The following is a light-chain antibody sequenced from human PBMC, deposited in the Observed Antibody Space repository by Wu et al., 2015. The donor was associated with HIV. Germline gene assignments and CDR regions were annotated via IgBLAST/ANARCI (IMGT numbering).Light chain of an antibody. J-gene: IGKJ3*01. CDR2: GAS. CDR1: QSITSTY. Sequence: EVVLTQSPDTLSLSPGERATLFCRASQSITSTYLAWYQQKPGQSPRLLIYGASSRATGIPDRFSGSGSGTDFTLTISRLEPEDFAVYYCQHYGSSIFTFGPGTKVDIK. V-gene: IGKV3-20*01. CDR3: QHYGSSIFT.